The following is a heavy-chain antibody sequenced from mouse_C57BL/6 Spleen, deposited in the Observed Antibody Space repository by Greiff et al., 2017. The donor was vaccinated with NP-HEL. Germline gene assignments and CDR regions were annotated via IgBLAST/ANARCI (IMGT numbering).Heavy chain of an antibody. Sequence: EVKLLESGGGLVQPGGSLKLSCAASGIDFSRYWMSWVRRAPGKGLEWIGEINPDSSTINYAPSLKDKFIISRDNAKNTRYLQMSKVRSEDTALYYCARPAYDGYWYFDVWGTGTTVTVSS. J-gene: IGHJ1*03. D-gene: IGHD2-3*01. V-gene: IGHV4-1*01. CDR1: GIDFSRYW. CDR3: ARPAYDGYWYFDV. CDR2: INPDSSTI.